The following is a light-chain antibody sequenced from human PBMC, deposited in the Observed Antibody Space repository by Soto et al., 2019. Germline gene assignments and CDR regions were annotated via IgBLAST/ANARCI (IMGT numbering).Light chain of an antibody. CDR1: QGISSW. CDR2: AAS. J-gene: IGKJ4*01. CDR3: QQANSFPHT. Sequence: DIQMTQSPSSVSASVGDRVTITCRASQGISSWLVWYQQKPGKAPNLLIYAASRLQIGVPSRFSGSGSGTDFTLTISSLQSEDFATYYCQQANSFPHTFGGGTKVEIK. V-gene: IGKV1D-12*01.